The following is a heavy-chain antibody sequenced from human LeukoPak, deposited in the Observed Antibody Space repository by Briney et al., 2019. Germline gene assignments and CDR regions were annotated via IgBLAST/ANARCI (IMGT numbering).Heavy chain of an antibody. CDR2: INHSGST. CDR1: GGSFSGDY. D-gene: IGHD1-26*01. Sequence: SETLSLTCAVYGGSFSGDYWSWIRQPPGKGLEWIGEINHSGSTNYNPSLKSRVTISVDTSKNQFSLKLSSMTAADTAVYYCARSPSLGGYYYYYYMDVWDKGTTVTVSS. V-gene: IGHV4-34*01. CDR3: ARSPSLGGYYYYYYMDV. J-gene: IGHJ6*03.